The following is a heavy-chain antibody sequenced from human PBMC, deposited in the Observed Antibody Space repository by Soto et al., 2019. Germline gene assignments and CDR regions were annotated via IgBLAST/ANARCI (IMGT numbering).Heavy chain of an antibody. CDR3: AGQPYTLASASSGRSXXXXP. CDR1: GGSITSSSHF. J-gene: IGHJ5*02. CDR2: IYFTGNT. V-gene: IGHV4-39*01. Sequence: PSETLSLTCSASGGSITSSSHFWGWVRQPPGKGLEWIGTIYFTGNTYYTPSLKSRLTMSIDTSKNEFSLRLNSVTAADTAVYYCAGQPYTLASASSGRSXXXXPWGPGTLVTVSS. D-gene: IGHD5-18*01.